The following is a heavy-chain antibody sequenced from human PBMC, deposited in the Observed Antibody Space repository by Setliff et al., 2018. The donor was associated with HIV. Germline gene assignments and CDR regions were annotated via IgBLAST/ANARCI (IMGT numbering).Heavy chain of an antibody. CDR2: VSYTGNT. D-gene: IGHD3-10*01. CDR1: GGSISSGGYY. CDR3: ARGFGEPYYCYYIDV. Sequence: SETLSLTCTVSGGSISSGGYYWSWIRQHPGMGLEWIGYVSYTGNTYYNPSLKSRFTISVDTSKNQFSLKLNSVTAADTAVYYGARGFGEPYYCYYIDVWGKGTTVTVSS. V-gene: IGHV4-31*03. J-gene: IGHJ6*03.